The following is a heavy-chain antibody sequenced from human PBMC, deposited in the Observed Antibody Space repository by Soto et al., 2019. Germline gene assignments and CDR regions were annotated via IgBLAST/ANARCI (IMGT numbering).Heavy chain of an antibody. Sequence: SETLSLTCNVSGASIYTYYWNWIRQSPGKGLEWIGYISDGGSTNYNPSLESRLTISVDTSKNLFSLRLSSVTAADTAVYYCAGADSGNYYHGFQMWGQGKMVTVSS. J-gene: IGHJ3*02. D-gene: IGHD1-26*01. V-gene: IGHV4-59*01. CDR1: GASIYTYY. CDR3: AGADSGNYYHGFQM. CDR2: ISDGGST.